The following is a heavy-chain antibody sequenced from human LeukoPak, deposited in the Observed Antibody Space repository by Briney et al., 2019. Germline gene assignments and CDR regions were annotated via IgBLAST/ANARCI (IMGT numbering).Heavy chain of an antibody. D-gene: IGHD3-9*01. Sequence: ASVKVSCKASGYTFTSYDINWVRQATGQGLEWMGWMNPNSGNTGYAQKFQGRVTITRNTSISTAYMELSSLRSEDTAVYYCARTNYDILTGYSPHFDYWGQGTLVTVSS. V-gene: IGHV1-8*03. CDR1: GYTFTSYD. CDR3: ARTNYDILTGYSPHFDY. CDR2: MNPNSGNT. J-gene: IGHJ4*02.